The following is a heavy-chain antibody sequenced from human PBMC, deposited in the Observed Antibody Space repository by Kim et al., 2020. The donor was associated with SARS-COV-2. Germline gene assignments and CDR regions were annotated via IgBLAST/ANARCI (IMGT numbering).Heavy chain of an antibody. CDR1: GGSFSSYY. J-gene: IGHJ4*01. D-gene: IGHD6-19*01. CDR2: IHASGST. V-gene: IGHV4-4*07. Sequence: SETLSLICTVSGGSFSSYYWSWIRQSAGRGLEWIGRIHASGSTHYNPSLKSRLTMSVDTSKHQMSLELSSVTAADTAMYYCARQVAGADRRFDYWGQGILVTVSS. CDR3: ARQVAGADRRFDY.